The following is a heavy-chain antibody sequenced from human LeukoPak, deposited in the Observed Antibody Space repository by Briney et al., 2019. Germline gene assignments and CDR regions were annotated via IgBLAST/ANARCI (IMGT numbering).Heavy chain of an antibody. CDR2: IYYSGST. J-gene: IGHJ4*02. Sequence: SETLSLTCTVSGGSISSSTYYWSWIRQPPGKALEWIASIYYSGSTHYNPSLKSRLTISVDTSKNQFSLKVTAVTAADTAVYFCARNGTVTVTGTKFNYFDYWGQGTLVTVSS. CDR1: GGSISSSTYY. CDR3: ARNGTVTVTGTKFNYFDY. D-gene: IGHD4-17*01. V-gene: IGHV4-39*01.